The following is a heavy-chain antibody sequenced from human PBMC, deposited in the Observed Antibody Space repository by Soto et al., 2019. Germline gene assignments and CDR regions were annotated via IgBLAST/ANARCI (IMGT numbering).Heavy chain of an antibody. D-gene: IGHD3-9*01. CDR1: GGTFSSYA. CDR3: ARDHGSVTGYYSLFDY. V-gene: IGHV1-69*13. CDR2: IIPIFGTA. J-gene: IGHJ4*02. Sequence: GASVKVSCKASGGTFSSYAISWVRQAPRQGLEWMGGIIPIFGTANYAQKFQGRVTITADESTSTAYMELSSLRSEDTAVYYCARDHGSVTGYYSLFDYWGQGTLVTVSS.